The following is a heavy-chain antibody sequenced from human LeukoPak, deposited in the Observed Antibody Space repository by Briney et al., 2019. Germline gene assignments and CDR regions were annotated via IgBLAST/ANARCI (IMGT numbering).Heavy chain of an antibody. D-gene: IGHD6-13*01. V-gene: IGHV3-53*01. CDR2: IYSDNT. Sequence: GGSLRLSCTVSGFTVSSNSMSWVRQAPGKGLEWVSFIYSDNTHYSDAVKGRFTISRDNSKNTLYLQMNSLRAEDTAVYYCAKREHSSSWYGALDYWGQGTLVTVSS. CDR3: AKREHSSSWYGALDY. CDR1: GFTVSSNS. J-gene: IGHJ4*02.